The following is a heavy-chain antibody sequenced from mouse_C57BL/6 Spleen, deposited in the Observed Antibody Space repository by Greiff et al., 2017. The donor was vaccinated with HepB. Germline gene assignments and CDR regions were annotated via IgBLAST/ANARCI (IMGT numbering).Heavy chain of an antibody. Sequence: QVQLKQPGAELVKPGASVKMSCKASGYTFTSYWITWVKQRPGQGLEWIGDIYPGSGSTNYNEKFKSKATLTVDTSSSTAYMQLSSLTSEDSAVYYCARGRGLRRDWYFDVWGTGTTVTVSS. CDR2: IYPGSGST. CDR3: ARGRGLRRDWYFDV. V-gene: IGHV1-55*01. D-gene: IGHD2-2*01. J-gene: IGHJ1*03. CDR1: GYTFTSYW.